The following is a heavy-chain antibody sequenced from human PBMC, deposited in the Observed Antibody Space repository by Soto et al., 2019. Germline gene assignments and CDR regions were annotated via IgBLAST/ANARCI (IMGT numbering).Heavy chain of an antibody. J-gene: IGHJ5*02. CDR2: IYYSGST. CDR1: GGTSISSSYY. Sequence: LETHPLTSTVSGGTSISSSYYWGWIRKPPGKGLEWIGSIYYSGSTYYNPSLKSRVTISVDTSKNQFSLKLSSVTAADTAVYYCARRSIIRPDIAVADLNWFDPWGQGTLLTVSS. V-gene: IGHV4-39*01. D-gene: IGHD6-19*01. CDR3: ARRSIIRPDIAVADLNWFDP.